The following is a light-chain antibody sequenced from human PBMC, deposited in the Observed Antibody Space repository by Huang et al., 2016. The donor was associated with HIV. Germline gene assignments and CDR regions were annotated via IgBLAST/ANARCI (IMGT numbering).Light chain of an antibody. Sequence: DIVMTQSPDSLAVSLGERATIKCKSSQSILHSSNNRKYLAWYQQKPGQPPKLLMCWSSSRKSGVPGRFSGSGSGTDFTLTSSSLHTGDAALYYCQQYYSTPLTFGGGTKVEIK. V-gene: IGKV4-1*01. J-gene: IGKJ4*01. CDR3: QQYYSTPLT. CDR2: WSS. CDR1: QSILHSSNNRKY.